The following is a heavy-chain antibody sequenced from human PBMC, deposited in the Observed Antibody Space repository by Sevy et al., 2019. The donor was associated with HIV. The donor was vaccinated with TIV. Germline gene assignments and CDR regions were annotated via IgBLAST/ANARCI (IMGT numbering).Heavy chain of an antibody. V-gene: IGHV3-15*01. CDR2: IKSKTDGATR. CDR3: TAGVGTSDFDY. D-gene: IGHD3-3*01. CDR1: GFTFKNAW. Sequence: GGSLRLSCLASGFTFKNAWMSWVRQTPGKGLEWVGRIKSKTDGATRDFAAVVKGRFAITRADSKNTVSLQMANLRTEDTAIYYCTAGVGTSDFDYWGQGILVTVSS. J-gene: IGHJ4*02.